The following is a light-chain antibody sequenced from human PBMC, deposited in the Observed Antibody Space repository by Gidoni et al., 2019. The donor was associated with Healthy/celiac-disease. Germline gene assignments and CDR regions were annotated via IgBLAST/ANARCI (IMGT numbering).Light chain of an antibody. Sequence: ILLTQPPATLSLSPGERATLSCRARQSVSSYLAWYQQKPGQAPRLLIDDASNRATGIPARFSGSGSGTDFTLTSSSLEPEDFAVYCCQQRSNWPYTFGQXTKLEIK. CDR2: DAS. J-gene: IGKJ2*01. CDR1: QSVSSY. CDR3: QQRSNWPYT. V-gene: IGKV3-11*01.